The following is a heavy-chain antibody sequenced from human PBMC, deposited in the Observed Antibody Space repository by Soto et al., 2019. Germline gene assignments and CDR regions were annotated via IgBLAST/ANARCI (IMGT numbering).Heavy chain of an antibody. CDR1: GFTVSNLY. CDR2: ISSGGST. V-gene: IGHV3-66*01. CDR3: ARDTLGGAYDFLH. D-gene: IGHD3-3*01. J-gene: IGHJ4*02. Sequence: EAQLVESGGGLVQPGGSLRLSCAASGFTVSNLYMTWVRQAPGKGLQWVAVISSGGSTYYADSVKGRFTISRDNSKNTLYLEMSSLRAEDTAVYYCARDTLGGAYDFLHGGQGTLVTVSS.